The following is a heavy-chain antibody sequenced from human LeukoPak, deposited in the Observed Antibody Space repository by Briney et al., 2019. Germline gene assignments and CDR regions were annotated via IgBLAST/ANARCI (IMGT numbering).Heavy chain of an antibody. V-gene: IGHV3-74*01. J-gene: IGHJ5*02. Sequence: GGSLRLSCAASGFTFSSYWMHWVRHAPGKGLVWVSRINSDGSSTSYADSVKGRFTISRDNAKNTLYLQMNSLRAEDTAVYYCARVIYGSGNWFDPWGQGTLVTVSS. D-gene: IGHD3-10*01. CDR1: GFTFSSYW. CDR3: ARVIYGSGNWFDP. CDR2: INSDGSST.